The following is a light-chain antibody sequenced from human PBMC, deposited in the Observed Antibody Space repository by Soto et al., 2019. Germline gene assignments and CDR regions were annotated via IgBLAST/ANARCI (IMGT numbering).Light chain of an antibody. J-gene: IGKJ4*01. CDR2: GAS. Sequence: EIVLTQSPGTLSLSPGERATLSCRASQSVSSFYLAWYQQKPGQAPRLLIYGASSRATGIPDRFSGSGSGTDFTITISRLELEDFAVYYCQQYGRSPLTFGGGTKVEIK. CDR1: QSVSSFY. CDR3: QQYGRSPLT. V-gene: IGKV3-20*01.